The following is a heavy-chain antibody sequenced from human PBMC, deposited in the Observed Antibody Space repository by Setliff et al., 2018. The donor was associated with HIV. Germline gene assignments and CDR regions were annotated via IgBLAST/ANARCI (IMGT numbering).Heavy chain of an antibody. CDR1: SGSISSYY. CDR2: IYYSGST. Sequence: SETLSLTCTVSSGSISSYYWTWIRQPPGKGLEWIGYIYYSGSTNYNPSLKSRVTVSVDTSKNQFSLKLSSVTAADTAVYYCARDRYYYDSSGYSGAFDIWGQGTMVTVSS. V-gene: IGHV4-59*01. J-gene: IGHJ3*02. D-gene: IGHD3-22*01. CDR3: ARDRYYYDSSGYSGAFDI.